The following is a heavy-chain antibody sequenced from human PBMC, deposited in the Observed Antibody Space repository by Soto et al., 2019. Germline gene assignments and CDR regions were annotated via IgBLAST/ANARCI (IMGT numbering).Heavy chain of an antibody. D-gene: IGHD3-10*01. CDR3: ARELDGSGTVYDY. CDR1: GGSIASSPYY. J-gene: IGHJ4*02. Sequence: ETLSLTCTVSGGSIASSPYYWGWIRQSPGKGLVWVSRINSDGSSTSYADSVKGRFTISRDNAKNTLYLQMNSLRAADTAVYYCARELDGSGTVYDYWGQGTLVTVSS. V-gene: IGHV3-74*01. CDR2: INSDGSST.